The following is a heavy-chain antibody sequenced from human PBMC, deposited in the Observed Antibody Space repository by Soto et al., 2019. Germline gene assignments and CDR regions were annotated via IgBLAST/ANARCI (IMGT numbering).Heavy chain of an antibody. V-gene: IGHV4-39*02. J-gene: IGHJ3*02. D-gene: IGHD1-1*01. Sequence: SETLSLTCTVSGGSISSSSYYWGWLRQPPGKGLEWIGSIYYSGSTYYNPSLKSRVTISVDTSKNQFSLKLSSVTAADTAVYYCARDKAHHWNDKAFDIWGQGTMVTVSS. CDR3: ARDKAHHWNDKAFDI. CDR2: IYYSGST. CDR1: GGSISSSSYY.